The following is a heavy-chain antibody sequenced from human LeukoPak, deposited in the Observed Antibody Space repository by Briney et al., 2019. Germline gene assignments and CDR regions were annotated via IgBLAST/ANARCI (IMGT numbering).Heavy chain of an antibody. CDR1: GYTFTGYY. D-gene: IGHD5-24*01. CDR2: INPNSGGT. V-gene: IGHV1-2*02. Sequence: ASVKVSCKASGYTFTGYYMHWVRQAPGQGLEWMGWINPNSGGTNNAQKFQGRATMTGDTSISTAYMELSRLRSDDTAVYYCARDPIGDGYNFNWFDPWGQGTQVTVSS. CDR3: ARDPIGDGYNFNWFDP. J-gene: IGHJ5*02.